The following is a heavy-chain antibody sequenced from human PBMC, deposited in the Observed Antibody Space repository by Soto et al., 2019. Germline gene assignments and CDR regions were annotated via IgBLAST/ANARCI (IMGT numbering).Heavy chain of an antibody. D-gene: IGHD3-10*01. Sequence: QVQLVQSVAEVKKPGSPVRVSCTASGDTFNFYTISWVRQVPGQGPEWMGKIIPMLGMSNYAQKFQGRVTIMADKSTSTVYMNLSGLTSEDTAVYYCATNYGSGSTHFDYWGQGTLVTVSS. CDR2: IIPMLGMS. CDR1: GDTFNFYT. V-gene: IGHV1-69*02. J-gene: IGHJ4*02. CDR3: ATNYGSGSTHFDY.